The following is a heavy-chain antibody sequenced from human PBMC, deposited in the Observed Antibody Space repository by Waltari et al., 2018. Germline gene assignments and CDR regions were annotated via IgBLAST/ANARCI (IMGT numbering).Heavy chain of an antibody. J-gene: IGHJ4*02. Sequence: QVQLQESGPGLVKPSETLSLTCTVSGGSISSYYWSWIRQPPGKGLEWIGYIYYSGSTNYNPSLKSRVTISVDTSKNQFSLKLSSVTAADTAVYYCARDALCYYDSSGYYYGYFDYWGQGTLVTVSS. V-gene: IGHV4-59*01. D-gene: IGHD3-22*01. CDR1: GGSISSYY. CDR3: ARDALCYYDSSGYYYGYFDY. CDR2: IYYSGST.